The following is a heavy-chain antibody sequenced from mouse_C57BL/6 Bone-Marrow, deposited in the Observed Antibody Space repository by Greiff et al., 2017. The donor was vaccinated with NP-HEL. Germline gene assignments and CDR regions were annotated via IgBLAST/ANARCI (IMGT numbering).Heavy chain of an antibody. CDR1: GYTFTNYW. J-gene: IGHJ2*01. Sequence: QVQLQQSGAELVRPGTSVKMSCKASGYTFTNYWIGWAKQRPGHGLAWIGDIYPGGGYTNYNEKFKGKATLTADKSSSTAYMQFSSLASEDSAIYYCARSDYYGSRDYWGQGTTLTVSS. CDR3: ARSDYYGSRDY. V-gene: IGHV1-63*01. CDR2: IYPGGGYT. D-gene: IGHD1-1*01.